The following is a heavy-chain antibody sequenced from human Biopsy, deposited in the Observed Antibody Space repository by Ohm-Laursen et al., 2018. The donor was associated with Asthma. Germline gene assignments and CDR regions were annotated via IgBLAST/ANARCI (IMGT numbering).Heavy chain of an antibody. CDR3: AKDKRHSGSYFDY. V-gene: IGHV3-23*01. CDR2: ISGSGGST. Sequence: SLRLSCSASGFTFSSYAMSWVRQAPGKGPEWVSAISGSGGSTYYADSVKGRFTISRDNSKNTLYLQMNSLRAEDTAVYYCAKDKRHSGSYFDYWGQGTLVTVSS. J-gene: IGHJ4*02. CDR1: GFTFSSYA. D-gene: IGHD1-26*01.